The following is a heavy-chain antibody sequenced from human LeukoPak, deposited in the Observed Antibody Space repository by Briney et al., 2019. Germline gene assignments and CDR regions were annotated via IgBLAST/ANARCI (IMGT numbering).Heavy chain of an antibody. V-gene: IGHV3-64D*06. D-gene: IGHD5-24*01. J-gene: IGHJ4*02. CDR1: GFTFTSYA. CDR2: IGISGVST. Sequence: GGSLRLSCLASGFTFTSYAMHWVRQAPGKGLEYVSAIGISGVSTYYADSVKGRFTISRDNSKNTLYLQMSTLRAEDTAVYYCAKGQMDYWGQGTLVTVSS. CDR3: AKGQMDY.